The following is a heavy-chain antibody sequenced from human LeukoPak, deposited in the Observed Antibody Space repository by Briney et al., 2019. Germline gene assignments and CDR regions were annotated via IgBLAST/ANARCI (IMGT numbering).Heavy chain of an antibody. D-gene: IGHD2-15*01. CDR3: ARMDCSGGSCYPDAFDI. Sequence: ASVKVSCKASGYTFTGYYMHWVRQAPGQGLEWMGWINPNSGGTNYAQKFQGRVTMTRDTSISTAYMELSRLRSDDTAVYYCARMDCSGGSCYPDAFDIWGQGTMVTVSS. J-gene: IGHJ3*02. V-gene: IGHV1-2*02. CDR2: INPNSGGT. CDR1: GYTFTGYY.